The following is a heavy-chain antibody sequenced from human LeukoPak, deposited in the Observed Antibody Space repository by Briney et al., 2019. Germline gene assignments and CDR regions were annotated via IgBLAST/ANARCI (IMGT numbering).Heavy chain of an antibody. Sequence: GGSLRLSCAASGFTFSSYSMNWVRQAPGKGLEWVSVIYSGGSTYYADSVKGRFTISRDNSKNTLYLQMNSLRTEDTAVYYCARVGYSSGWYRAWGQGTLVTVSS. J-gene: IGHJ5*02. D-gene: IGHD6-19*01. CDR3: ARVGYSSGWYRA. CDR1: GFTFSSYS. CDR2: IYSGGST. V-gene: IGHV3-66*01.